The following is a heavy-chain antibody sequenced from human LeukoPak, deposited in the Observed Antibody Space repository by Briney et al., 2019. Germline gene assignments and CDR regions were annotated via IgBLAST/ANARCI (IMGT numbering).Heavy chain of an antibody. D-gene: IGHD3-10*01. CDR3: AKGLRWFGNFYFNYFDH. J-gene: IGHJ4*02. V-gene: IGHV3-30*18. CDR2: ISFDGSKR. CDR1: GFTFSSYG. Sequence: PGGSLRLSCAASGFTFSSYGMSWVRQAPGKGLEWVAFISFDGSKRYFTDSVKGRFTISRDNSENTLFLQLDSLRTEDTAVYYCAKGLRWFGNFYFNYFDHWGQGTLVTVSS.